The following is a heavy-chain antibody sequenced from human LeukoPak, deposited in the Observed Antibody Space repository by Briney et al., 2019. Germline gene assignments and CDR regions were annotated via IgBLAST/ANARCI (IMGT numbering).Heavy chain of an antibody. CDR1: GFTVSSNY. J-gene: IGHJ4*02. D-gene: IGHD1-1*01. V-gene: IGHV3-53*01. CDR3: ARDPGDNNY. CDR2: IYAGGNT. Sequence: PGGSLRLSCAVSGFTVSSNYMSWVRQAPGKGLEWVSVIYAGGNTYYADSVKGRLTISRDNSKNTLYLQMNSLRAEDTAVYYCARDPGDNNYWGQGTLVTVSS.